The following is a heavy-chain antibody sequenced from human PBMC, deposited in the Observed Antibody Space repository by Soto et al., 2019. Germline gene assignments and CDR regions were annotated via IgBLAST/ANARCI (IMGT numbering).Heavy chain of an antibody. J-gene: IGHJ6*02. V-gene: IGHV3-23*05. CDR3: ARGEHIVVVTSNLYYSGLDV. Sequence: VGSLRLSCAGSGFTPTTTPLSWVRQPPGKGLEWVTTIGGTASRTYYVDSVKGRFFISRDNSKNTLYLQMSSLRAEDTSVYYCARGEHIVVVTSNLYYSGLDVWGQGTTVTVSS. CDR2: IGGTASRT. CDR1: GFTPTTTP. D-gene: IGHD2-21*02.